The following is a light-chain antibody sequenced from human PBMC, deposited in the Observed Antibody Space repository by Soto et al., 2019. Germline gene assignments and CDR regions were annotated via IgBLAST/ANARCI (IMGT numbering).Light chain of an antibody. CDR3: QQYDSYPLT. J-gene: IGKJ4*01. CDR2: KAS. CDR1: QSVSSW. V-gene: IGKV1-5*03. Sequence: DLQMTHSPSTLSASVGDRVTITCRASQSVSSWLAWYQQRPGNAPNLLIYKASSLESGVPSRFSGSGSGTEFTLTVSSLQPDDFATYYCQQYDSYPLTFGGGTKVDIK.